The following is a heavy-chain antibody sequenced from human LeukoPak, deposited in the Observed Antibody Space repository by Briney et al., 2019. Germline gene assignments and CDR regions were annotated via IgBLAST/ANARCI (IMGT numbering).Heavy chain of an antibody. CDR1: GFIASSNY. CDR3: ATGGRSGVALEQ. V-gene: IGHV3-53*01. Sequence: GGSLRLSCVVSGFIASSNYMSWVRQAPGKGLEWISLIYSGGTTYYADSVMGRFTISRDNSKTTLFLQMNSLKAEDTAVYYCATGGRSGVALEQWGQGTLVTVSS. D-gene: IGHD3-3*01. J-gene: IGHJ4*02. CDR2: IYSGGTT.